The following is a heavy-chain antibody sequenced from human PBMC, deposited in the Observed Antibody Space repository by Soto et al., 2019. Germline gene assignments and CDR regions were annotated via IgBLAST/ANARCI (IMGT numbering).Heavy chain of an antibody. Sequence: SETLSLTCTVSGDSVSIGRSYWTWIRQPPGKGLEWIGNVYYTGTSNYNPSLKSRVTISIDMSKNQFSLKLNSTTAADTAVYFCARDGKVGTDLGGDYYYATDVWGQGTAVTVSS. V-gene: IGHV4-61*01. J-gene: IGHJ6*02. D-gene: IGHD3-16*01. CDR3: ARDGKVGTDLGGDYYYATDV. CDR1: GDSVSIGRSY. CDR2: VYYTGTS.